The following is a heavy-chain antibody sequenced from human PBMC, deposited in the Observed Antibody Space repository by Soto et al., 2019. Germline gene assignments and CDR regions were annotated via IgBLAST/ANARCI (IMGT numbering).Heavy chain of an antibody. J-gene: IGHJ6*02. CDR1: GFKFSSYG. CDR3: AKDREKAVAGTIGRNYYYYSMDV. V-gene: IGHV3-30*18. CDR2: ISYDGSNK. Sequence: QVQLVESGGGVVQPGRSLRLSCAASGFKFSSYGMHWVRQAPGKGLEWVAVISYDGSNKYYADSVKGRFTISRDNSKNTLYLQMNSLRAEDTAVYYCAKDREKAVAGTIGRNYYYYSMDVRGQGTTVTVSS. D-gene: IGHD6-19*01.